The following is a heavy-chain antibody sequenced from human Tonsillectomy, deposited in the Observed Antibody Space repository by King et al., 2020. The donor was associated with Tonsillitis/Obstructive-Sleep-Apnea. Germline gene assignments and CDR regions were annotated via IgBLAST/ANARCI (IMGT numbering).Heavy chain of an antibody. J-gene: IGHJ4*02. CDR3: ARDLPIVVIPAAIKGGFDY. CDR2: ISYGGSIE. Sequence: VQLVESGGGVVQPGRSLRLSCAASGFTFSSYAMHWVRQAPGKGLEWVAVISYGGSIEYYADSVKGRFTISRDNSKNPFYLQMNSLRAEDTAVYYCARDLPIVVIPAAIKGGFDYWGQGTLVTVSS. D-gene: IGHD2-2*02. V-gene: IGHV3-30*04. CDR1: GFTFSSYA.